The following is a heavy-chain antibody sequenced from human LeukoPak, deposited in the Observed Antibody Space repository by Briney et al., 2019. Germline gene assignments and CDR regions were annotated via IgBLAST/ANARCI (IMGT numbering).Heavy chain of an antibody. D-gene: IGHD3-22*01. Sequence: SETLSLTCAVYGGSFSGYFWTWIRQPPGKGLEWIGEINHSGSTNYNPSLKSRVTISIDTSKNRFSLKLSSVTAADTAVYYCARLSEYYYDSSGSKPYYYYYMDVWGKGTTVTVSS. V-gene: IGHV4-34*01. CDR3: ARLSEYYYDSSGSKPYYYYYMDV. J-gene: IGHJ6*03. CDR2: INHSGST. CDR1: GGSFSGYF.